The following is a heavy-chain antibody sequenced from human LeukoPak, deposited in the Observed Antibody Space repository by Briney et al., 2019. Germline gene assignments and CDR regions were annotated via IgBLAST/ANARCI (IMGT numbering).Heavy chain of an antibody. Sequence: SETLSLTCTVSGGSISSSSYYWGWIRQPPGKGLEWIGSIYYSGSTYYNPSLKSRVTISVDTSKNQFSLKLSSVTAADTAVYYCARDAPYDILTGYPHGYFDYWGQGTLVTVSS. J-gene: IGHJ4*02. CDR2: IYYSGST. V-gene: IGHV4-39*07. CDR3: ARDAPYDILTGYPHGYFDY. CDR1: GGSISSSSYY. D-gene: IGHD3-9*01.